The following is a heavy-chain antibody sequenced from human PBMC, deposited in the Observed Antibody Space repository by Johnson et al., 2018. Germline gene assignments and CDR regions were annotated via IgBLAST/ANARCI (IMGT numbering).Heavy chain of an antibody. D-gene: IGHD2-15*01. CDR3: AGRLGYCSGGSCSLHDAFDI. Sequence: QVQLVESGAEVKKPGASVKVSCKASGYTFTSYDINWVRQATGQGLEWMGWMNPNSGNTGYAQKFQGRVTMTRNTSISTAYMELSSLRSEDTAVYYCAGRLGYCSGGSCSLHDAFDIWGQGTMVTVSS. V-gene: IGHV1-8*01. J-gene: IGHJ3*02. CDR1: GYTFTSYD. CDR2: MNPNSGNT.